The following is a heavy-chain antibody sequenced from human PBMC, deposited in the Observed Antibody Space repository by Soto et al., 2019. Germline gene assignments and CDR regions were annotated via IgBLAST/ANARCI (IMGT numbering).Heavy chain of an antibody. V-gene: IGHV1-18*04. Sequence: ASVKVSCKASGYTFTSYYMHWVRQAPGQGLEWLGWISAHNGNTNYAQKIQGRVTLTTDTFTGTAYMEVRSLRSDDTAVYYCATDGGVAVAGTFEFWGQGTLVTVSS. CDR1: GYTFTSYY. J-gene: IGHJ4*02. CDR3: ATDGGVAVAGTFEF. CDR2: ISAHNGNT. D-gene: IGHD6-19*01.